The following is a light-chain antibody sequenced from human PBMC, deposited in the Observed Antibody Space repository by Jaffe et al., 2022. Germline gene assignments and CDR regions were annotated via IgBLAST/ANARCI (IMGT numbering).Light chain of an antibody. J-gene: IGLJ3*02. Sequence: QSALTQPASVSGSPGQSITISCTGTSSDVGSYDLVSWYQQHPGKAPKLMIYEGSKRPSGVSNRFSGSKSGNTASLTISGLQAEDEADYYCCSYAVSSTWVFGGGTKVTVL. CDR3: CSYAVSSTWV. CDR2: EGS. CDR1: SSDVGSYDL. V-gene: IGLV2-23*01.